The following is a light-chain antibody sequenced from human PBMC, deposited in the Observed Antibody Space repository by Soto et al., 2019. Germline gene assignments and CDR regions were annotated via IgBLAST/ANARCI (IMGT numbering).Light chain of an antibody. Sequence: EIVLTQFPATLSLSPGERATLSCRASQSLHSNFLVWYQQKPGQAPRLLISSASRRATGIPERFSGSGSGTDFTLTISRLDPDDVVVYYCHQSGSSPLTSGPGTKV. J-gene: IGKJ3*01. CDR3: HQSGSSPLT. V-gene: IGKV3-20*01. CDR1: QSLHSNF. CDR2: SAS.